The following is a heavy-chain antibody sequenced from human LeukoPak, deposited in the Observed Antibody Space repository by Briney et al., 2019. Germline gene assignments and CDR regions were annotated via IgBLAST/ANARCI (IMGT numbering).Heavy chain of an antibody. CDR1: GGSFSGYY. V-gene: IGHV4-34*01. CDR3: ARGRYMTPFEFDY. CDR2: INHSEST. J-gene: IGHJ4*02. D-gene: IGHD3-16*02. Sequence: PSETLSLTCAVYGGSFSGYYWSWIRQPPGKGLEWIGEINHSESTNYNPSLKSRVTISVDTSKNQFSLKLSSVTAADTAVYYCARGRYMTPFEFDYWGQGTLVTVSS.